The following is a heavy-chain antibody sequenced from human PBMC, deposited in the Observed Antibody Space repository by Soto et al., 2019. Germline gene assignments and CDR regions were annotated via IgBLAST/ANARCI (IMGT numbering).Heavy chain of an antibody. CDR1: GFSLSTGGMG. D-gene: IGHD2-21*02. J-gene: IGHJ6*02. CDR3: VHSRCGGDCLQSYSSHYYYGMDI. V-gene: IGHV2-5*02. Sequence: SGPTLVNPTQTLTLTCTFSGFSLSTGGMGVGWIRQPPGKALEWLALIYWDGGRRYRPSLMRRLTIAKDTSKNQVVLTMTNMDPVETATYYCVHSRCGGDCLQSYSSHYYYGMDIWGQGT. CDR2: IYWDGGR.